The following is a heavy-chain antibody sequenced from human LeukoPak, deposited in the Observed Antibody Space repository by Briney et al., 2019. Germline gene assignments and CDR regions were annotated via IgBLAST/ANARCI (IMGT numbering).Heavy chain of an antibody. CDR1: GYIFTGYY. V-gene: IGHV1-2*02. CDR2: INLNSGGT. Sequence: ASVKVSCKASGYIFTGYYMHWVRQAPGQGLEWMGWINLNSGGTNYAQKFQGRVTMTRDTSISTAYMELSRLRSDDTAVYYCARDEMIRAFDIWGQGTMVTVSS. D-gene: IGHD3-16*01. J-gene: IGHJ3*02. CDR3: ARDEMIRAFDI.